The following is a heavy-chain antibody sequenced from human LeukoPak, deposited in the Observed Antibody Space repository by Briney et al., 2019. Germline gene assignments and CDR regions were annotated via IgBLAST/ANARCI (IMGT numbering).Heavy chain of an antibody. V-gene: IGHV1-46*01. CDR3: AKRTADGMDI. Sequence: ASGKVSCKASGYTFTSYYMHWVRQAPGQGLEWMGIINPSSGSTSYAMKFEGRITMTRDTSTSTVYMELSSLRSEDTAVYYCAKRTADGMDIWGQGTTVAVFS. CDR2: INPSSGST. J-gene: IGHJ6*02. D-gene: IGHD5-18*01. CDR1: GYTFTSYY.